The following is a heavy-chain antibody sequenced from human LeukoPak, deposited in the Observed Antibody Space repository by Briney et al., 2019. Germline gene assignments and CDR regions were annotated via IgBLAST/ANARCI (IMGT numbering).Heavy chain of an antibody. CDR1: GFTFSSSG. D-gene: IGHD3-10*01. Sequence: PGGSLRLSCSASGFTFSSSGMHWVRQAPGKGLEWVAVISYDASNKYYADSVKGRFTISRDNSKNTLYLQMNSLSAEDTAMYYCANLWFGENDYWGQGTLVTVSS. J-gene: IGHJ4*02. CDR3: ANLWFGENDY. CDR2: ISYDASNK. V-gene: IGHV3-30*18.